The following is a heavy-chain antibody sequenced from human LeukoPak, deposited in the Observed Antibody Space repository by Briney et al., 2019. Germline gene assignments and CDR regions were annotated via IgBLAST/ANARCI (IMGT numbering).Heavy chain of an antibody. CDR3: ARYVVYGSGFYYFDY. Sequence: PSETLSLTCTVSGGSISSSSYYWSWIRQPPGKGLEWIATINYSGSTYYNPSLKSRVTISVDTSKNQFSLKLSSVTAADTTMYYCARYVVYGSGFYYFDYWGQGTLVTVSS. J-gene: IGHJ4*02. V-gene: IGHV4-39*01. CDR1: GGSISSSSYY. D-gene: IGHD3-10*01. CDR2: INYSGST.